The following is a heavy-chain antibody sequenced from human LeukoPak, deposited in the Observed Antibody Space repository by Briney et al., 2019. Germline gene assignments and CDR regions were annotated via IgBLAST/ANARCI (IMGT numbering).Heavy chain of an antibody. Sequence: ASVKVSCKASGYTFTSYDINWVRQATGQGLEWMGWMNPNSGNTGYAQKFQGRVTITRNTSISTAYMELSSLRSEDTAVYYCARVGDYSNPFFDYWGQGTLVTVSS. J-gene: IGHJ4*02. V-gene: IGHV1-8*03. D-gene: IGHD4-11*01. CDR2: MNPNSGNT. CDR1: GYTFTSYD. CDR3: ARVGDYSNPFFDY.